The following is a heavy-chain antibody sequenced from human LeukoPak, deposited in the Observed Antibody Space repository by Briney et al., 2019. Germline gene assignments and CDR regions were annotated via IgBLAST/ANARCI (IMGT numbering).Heavy chain of an antibody. V-gene: IGHV3-53*01. D-gene: IGHD3-3*01. CDR1: GFTVSSKY. CDR2: IYSGGST. CDR3: AKAAAWGIFGVERY. Sequence: PGGSLRLSCAASGFTVSSKYMSWVRQAPGKGLEWVSVIYSGGSTYYADSVKGRFTISRDNSKNTLYLQMNSLRAEDTAVYYCAKAAAWGIFGVERYWGQGTLVTVSS. J-gene: IGHJ4*02.